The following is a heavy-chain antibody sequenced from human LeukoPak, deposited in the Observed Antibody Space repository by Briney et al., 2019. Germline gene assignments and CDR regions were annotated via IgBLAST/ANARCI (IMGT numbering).Heavy chain of an antibody. CDR2: IVVGSGKT. CDR3: AAVAYCGGDCYSGFDY. V-gene: IGHV1-58*02. D-gene: IGHD2-21*02. CDR1: GFTFTSYA. Sequence: PLASVKVSCKASGFTFTSYAMQWVRQARGQRLEWIGWIVVGSGKTNYAQKFQERVTITRDMSTSTAYMELSSLRSEDTAVYYCAAVAYCGGDCYSGFDYWGQGTLVTVSS. J-gene: IGHJ4*02.